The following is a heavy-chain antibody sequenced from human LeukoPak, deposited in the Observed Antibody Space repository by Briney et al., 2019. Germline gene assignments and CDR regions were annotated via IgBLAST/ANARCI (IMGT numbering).Heavy chain of an antibody. J-gene: IGHJ5*02. CDR1: GFTFSSYW. CDR3: ARTGAVAGIRGWFDP. Sequence: GGSLRLSCAASGFTFSSYWMSWVRQAPGKGLEWVANIQQDGSEKYYVDSVKGRFTISRDNAKNSLYLQMNSLRAEDTAVYYCARTGAVAGIRGWFDPWGQGILVTVSS. D-gene: IGHD6-19*01. V-gene: IGHV3-7*03. CDR2: IQQDGSEK.